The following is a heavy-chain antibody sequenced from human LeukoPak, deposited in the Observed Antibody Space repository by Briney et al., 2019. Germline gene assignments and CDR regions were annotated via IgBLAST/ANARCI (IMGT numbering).Heavy chain of an antibody. CDR2: INHSGST. CDR3: ARGVSYSGSYFWFDP. J-gene: IGHJ5*02. V-gene: IGHV4-34*01. CDR1: GGSFSGYY. Sequence: SETLSLTCAVYGGSFSGYYWSWIRQPPGKGLEWIGEINHSGSTNYNPSLKSRVTISVDTSKNQFSLKLSSVTAADTAVYYCARGVSYSGSYFWFDPWGQGTLVTVSS. D-gene: IGHD1-26*01.